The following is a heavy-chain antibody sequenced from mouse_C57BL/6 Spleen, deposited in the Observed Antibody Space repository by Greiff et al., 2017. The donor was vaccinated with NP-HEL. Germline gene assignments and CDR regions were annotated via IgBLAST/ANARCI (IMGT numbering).Heavy chain of an antibody. D-gene: IGHD1-1*02. Sequence: VQLQQPGAELVRPGSSVKLSCKASGYTFTSYWMHWVKQRPIQGLEWIGNIDPSDSQTHYNQKFKDKATLTVDKSSSTAYMQLSSLTSEDSAVYYCARYGPWYFDVWGTGTTVTVSS. J-gene: IGHJ1*03. V-gene: IGHV1-52*01. CDR2: IDPSDSQT. CDR3: ARYGPWYFDV. CDR1: GYTFTSYW.